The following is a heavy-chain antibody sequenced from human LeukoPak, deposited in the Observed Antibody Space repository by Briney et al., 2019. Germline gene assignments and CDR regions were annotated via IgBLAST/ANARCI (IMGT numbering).Heavy chain of an antibody. CDR1: GGSISSYY. Sequence: PSETLSLTCSVSGGSISSYYWSWIRQPPGKGLEWIGYIYYSGSTNYNPSLKSRVTISVDTSKNQFSLKLSSVTAADTAVYYCARRGEGNWFDPWGQGTLVTVSS. J-gene: IGHJ5*02. CDR3: ARRGEGNWFDP. D-gene: IGHD2-21*01. CDR2: IYYSGST. V-gene: IGHV4-59*08.